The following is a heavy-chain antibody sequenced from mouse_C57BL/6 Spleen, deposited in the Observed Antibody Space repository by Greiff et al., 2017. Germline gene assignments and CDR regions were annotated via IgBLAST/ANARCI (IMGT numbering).Heavy chain of an antibody. Sequence: QVQLQQPGAELVKPGASVKVSCKASGYTFTSYWMHWVKQRPGQGLEWIGRIHPSDSDTNYNQKFKGKATLTVDKSSSTAYMQLSSLTSEDAAVYYCAMDSSGYVFDYWGQGTTLTVSS. J-gene: IGHJ2*01. CDR2: IHPSDSDT. D-gene: IGHD3-2*02. CDR3: AMDSSGYVFDY. V-gene: IGHV1-74*01. CDR1: GYTFTSYW.